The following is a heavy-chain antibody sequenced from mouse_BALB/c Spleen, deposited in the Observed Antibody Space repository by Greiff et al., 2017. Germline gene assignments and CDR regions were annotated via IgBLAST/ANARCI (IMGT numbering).Heavy chain of an antibody. Sequence: QVQLKESGAELVRPGTSVKVSCKASGYAFTNYLIEWVKQRPGQGLEWIGVINPGSGGTNYNEKFKGKATLTADKSSSTAYMQLSSLTSDDSAVYFCARSGVGRHYFDVWGAGTTVTVSS. J-gene: IGHJ1*01. CDR1: GYAFTNYL. V-gene: IGHV1-54*01. D-gene: IGHD4-1*01. CDR3: ARSGVGRHYFDV. CDR2: INPGSGGT.